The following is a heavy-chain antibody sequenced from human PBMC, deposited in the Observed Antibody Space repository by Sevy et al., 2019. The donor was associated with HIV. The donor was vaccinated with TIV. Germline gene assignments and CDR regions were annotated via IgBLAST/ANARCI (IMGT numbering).Heavy chain of an antibody. CDR3: TGGAPYPMDV. CDR2: IRSKAYNFAT. D-gene: IGHD3-10*01. V-gene: IGHV3-73*01. CDR1: GFAFSGST. Sequence: GGSLRLSCAASGFAFSGSTVHWVRQASGNGLEWVGRIRSKAYNFATTYAASLKGRFTISRDDSKNTAYLQLNGLKTEDTAVYYCTGGAPYPMDVSGQGTAVTVSS. J-gene: IGHJ6*02.